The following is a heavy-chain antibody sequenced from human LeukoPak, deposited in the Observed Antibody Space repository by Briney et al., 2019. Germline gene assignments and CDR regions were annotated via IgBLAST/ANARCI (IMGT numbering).Heavy chain of an antibody. CDR3: ARKNLYSSGWYDY. D-gene: IGHD6-19*01. Sequence: AASVKVSCKASGGTFSSYAISWVRQAPGQGLEWMGGIIPIFGTANYAQKFQGRVTITADESTSTAYMELSSLRSEDTAVYYCARKNLYSSGWYDYWGQGTLVTVSS. J-gene: IGHJ4*02. V-gene: IGHV1-69*13. CDR2: IIPIFGTA. CDR1: GGTFSSYA.